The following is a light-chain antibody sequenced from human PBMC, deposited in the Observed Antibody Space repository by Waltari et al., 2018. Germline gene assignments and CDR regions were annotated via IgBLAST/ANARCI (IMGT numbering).Light chain of an antibody. CDR2: KDS. CDR1: KLGDKY. V-gene: IGLV3-1*01. CDR3: QAWDSNVVI. Sequence: SYDLTQPPSVSVSPGQTASITCSGEKLGDKYACWYQQKPGQSPVVVIYKDSQRPSGIPERFSGSNSGNTATLTISGAQALDEADYYCQAWDSNVVIFGGGTKLTVL. J-gene: IGLJ2*01.